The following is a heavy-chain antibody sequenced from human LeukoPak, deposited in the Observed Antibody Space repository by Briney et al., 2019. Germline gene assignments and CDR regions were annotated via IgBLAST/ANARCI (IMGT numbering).Heavy chain of an antibody. J-gene: IGHJ3*02. CDR1: GYTFTGYS. V-gene: IGHV1-2*04. D-gene: IGHD3-10*01. Sequence: ASVKVSCKASGYTFTGYSMHWVRQAPGQGLEWMGWINPNSGGTNYVLKFQGWVTMTRDTSISTAYMELSRLKSDDTAIYYCARAPGGFGDLSDAFDIWGQGTMVTVSS. CDR3: ARAPGGFGDLSDAFDI. CDR2: INPNSGGT.